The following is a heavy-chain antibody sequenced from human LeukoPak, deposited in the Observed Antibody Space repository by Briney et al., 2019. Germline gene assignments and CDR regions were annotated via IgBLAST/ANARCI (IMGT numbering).Heavy chain of an antibody. Sequence: SVKVSCKASGGTFSSYTISWVRQAPGQGLEWMGRFIPILGIANYAQKFQGRVTITADKSTSTAYMELSSLRSEDTAGYYCARDLSDIVVAYNWFDPWGQGTLVTVSS. D-gene: IGHD2-2*01. CDR2: FIPILGIA. V-gene: IGHV1-69*04. J-gene: IGHJ5*02. CDR1: GGTFSSYT. CDR3: ARDLSDIVVAYNWFDP.